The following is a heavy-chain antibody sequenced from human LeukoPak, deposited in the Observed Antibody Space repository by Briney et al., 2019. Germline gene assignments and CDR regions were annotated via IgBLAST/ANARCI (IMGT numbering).Heavy chain of an antibody. CDR1: GITFSNYN. CDR3: ARDPDEYCSGGSCLTYYYYYMDV. CDR2: ITSSSSYT. Sequence: KSGGSLRLSCAAPGITFSNYNMNWVRQAPGKGLEWISAITSSSSYTFYADSVKGRFTISRDNAKNSLYLQMNSLRAEDTAVYYCARDPDEYCSGGSCLTYYYYYMDVWGKGTTVTVSS. D-gene: IGHD2-15*01. J-gene: IGHJ6*03. V-gene: IGHV3-21*01.